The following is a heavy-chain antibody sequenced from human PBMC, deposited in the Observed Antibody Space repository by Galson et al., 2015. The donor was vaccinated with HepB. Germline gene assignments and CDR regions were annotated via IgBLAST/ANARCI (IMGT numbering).Heavy chain of an antibody. J-gene: IGHJ5*02. D-gene: IGHD7-27*01. Sequence: SLRLSCAASGFTFSSYSLNWVRQGPGKGLEWVSSISSSSSYIYYADSVKGRFTISRDNAKNSLYLQMNSLRAEDTAVYYCARERLTAYNWFDPWGQGTLVTVSS. CDR1: GFTFSSYS. V-gene: IGHV3-21*01. CDR2: ISSSSSYI. CDR3: ARERLTAYNWFDP.